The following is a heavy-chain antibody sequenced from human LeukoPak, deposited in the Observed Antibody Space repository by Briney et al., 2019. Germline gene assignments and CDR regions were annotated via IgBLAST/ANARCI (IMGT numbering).Heavy chain of an antibody. CDR3: ARKLYGDYRFDY. CDR2: IYHSGST. V-gene: IGHV4-38-2*01. Sequence: PSETLSLTCAVSGYSIRSGYYWGWIRQPPGKGLEWIGSIYHSGSTYYNPSLKSRVTISVDTSKNQFSLKLSSVTAADTAVYYCARKLYGDYRFDYWGQGTLVTVSS. D-gene: IGHD4-17*01. J-gene: IGHJ4*02. CDR1: GYSIRSGYY.